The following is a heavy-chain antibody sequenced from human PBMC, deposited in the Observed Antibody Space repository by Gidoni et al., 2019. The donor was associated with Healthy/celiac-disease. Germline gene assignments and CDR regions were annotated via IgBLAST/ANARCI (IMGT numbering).Heavy chain of an antibody. CDR3: ASCYYDSSGYCFFDY. CDR1: GYTFTGYY. J-gene: IGHJ4*02. Sequence: QVQLVQSGAEVKKPGASVKVSCKASGYTFTGYYMHWVRQAPGQGLERMGWLNPNSGGTNYAQKFQGRVTMTRDTSISTAYMELSRLRSDDTAVYYCASCYYDSSGYCFFDYWGQGTLVTVSS. V-gene: IGHV1-2*02. CDR2: LNPNSGGT. D-gene: IGHD3-22*01.